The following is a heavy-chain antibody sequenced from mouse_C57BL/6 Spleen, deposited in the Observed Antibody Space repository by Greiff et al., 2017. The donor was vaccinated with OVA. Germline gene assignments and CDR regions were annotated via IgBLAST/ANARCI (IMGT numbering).Heavy chain of an antibody. CDR1: GYTFTSYW. D-gene: IGHD1-1*01. CDR3: ARWDYGSSYEGAYAMDY. V-gene: IGHV1-72*01. J-gene: IGHJ4*01. CDR2: IDPNSGGT. Sequence: QVQLQQPGAELVKPGASVKLSCKASGYTFTSYWMHWVKQRPGRGLEWIGRIDPNSGGTKYNEKFKSKATLTVDKPSSTAYMQLSSLTSEDSAVYYCARWDYGSSYEGAYAMDYWGQGTSVTVSS.